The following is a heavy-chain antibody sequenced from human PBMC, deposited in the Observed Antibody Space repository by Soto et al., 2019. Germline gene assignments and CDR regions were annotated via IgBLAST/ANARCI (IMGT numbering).Heavy chain of an antibody. Sequence: SETLSLTCTVSGGSISSYYWSWIRQPPGKGLEWIGYIYYSGSTNYNPSLKSRVTISVDTSKNQFSLQLSSVTAADTAVYYCARRNWENAFDIWGQGTMVTVSS. D-gene: IGHD7-27*01. CDR1: GGSISSYY. J-gene: IGHJ3*02. CDR3: ARRNWENAFDI. V-gene: IGHV4-59*08. CDR2: IYYSGST.